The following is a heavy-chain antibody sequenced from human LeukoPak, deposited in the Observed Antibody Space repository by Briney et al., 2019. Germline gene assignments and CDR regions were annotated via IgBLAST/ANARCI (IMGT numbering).Heavy chain of an antibody. CDR3: ARHDTSTSCCSIEF. CDR2: IYPGDSDT. V-gene: IGHV5-51*01. J-gene: IGHJ4*02. CDR1: GYSFTTYW. Sequence: GESLKISCKGSGYSFTTYWIGWVRQMPGKGLEWMGIIYPGDSDTRYSPSFQGQVTISADKSINTAYLQWSSLKASDTAIYYCARHDTSTSCCSIEFWGQGTLVTVSS. D-gene: IGHD2-2*01.